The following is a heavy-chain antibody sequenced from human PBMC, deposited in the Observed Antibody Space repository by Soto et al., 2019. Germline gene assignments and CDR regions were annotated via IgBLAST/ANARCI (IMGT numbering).Heavy chain of an antibody. CDR1: GYTFTSYA. Sequence: ASVKVSCKASGYTFTSYAMHWVRQAPGQRLEWMGWINAGNGNTKYSQKFQGRVTITRDTSASTAYMELSSLRSDDTAVYYCARDARGDEAPMDYWGQGTLVTVSS. J-gene: IGHJ4*02. V-gene: IGHV1-3*01. D-gene: IGHD3-10*01. CDR2: INAGNGNT. CDR3: ARDARGDEAPMDY.